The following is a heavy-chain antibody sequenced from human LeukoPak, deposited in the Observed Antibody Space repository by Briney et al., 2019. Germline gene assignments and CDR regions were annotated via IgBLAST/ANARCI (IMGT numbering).Heavy chain of an antibody. CDR3: ARHPDRGYGYTSY. Sequence: GRSLRFTCAASGFTVSSNYMSWVRQAPGKGLEWVSVIYSGGSTYYADSVKGRFTISRDNSKNTLYLQMNSLRAEDTAVYYCARHPDRGYGYTSYWGRGPLVTVSS. CDR2: IYSGGST. V-gene: IGHV3-66*04. J-gene: IGHJ4*02. D-gene: IGHD5-18*01. CDR1: GFTVSSNY.